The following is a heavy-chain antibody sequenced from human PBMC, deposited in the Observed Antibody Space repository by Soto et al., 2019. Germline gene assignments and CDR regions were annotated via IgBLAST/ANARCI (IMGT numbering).Heavy chain of an antibody. J-gene: IGHJ4*02. D-gene: IGHD4-17*01. CDR1: GYTFTSYG. V-gene: IGHV1-18*01. Sequence: ASVKVSCKASGYTFTSYGISWLRQAPGQGLEWMGWISAYNGNTNYAQKLQGRVTMTTDTSTSTAYMELRSLRSDDTAVYYCARDQGSDYGDNSYFDYWGQGTLVTVSS. CDR2: ISAYNGNT. CDR3: ARDQGSDYGDNSYFDY.